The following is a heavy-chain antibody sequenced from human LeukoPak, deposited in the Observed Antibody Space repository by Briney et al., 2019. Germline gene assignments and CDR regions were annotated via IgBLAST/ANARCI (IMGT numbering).Heavy chain of an antibody. CDR3: FYWRFGGFDY. V-gene: IGHV3-30*03. CDR2: ISYDGSNK. J-gene: IGHJ4*02. Sequence: PGGSLRLSCAASGFTFSSYGMHWDRQAPGKGLEWVAVISYDGSNKYYADSVKGRFTISRDNSKNTLYLQMNSLRAEDTAVYYCFYWRFGGFDYWGQGTLVTVSS. D-gene: IGHD3-10*01. CDR1: GFTFSSYG.